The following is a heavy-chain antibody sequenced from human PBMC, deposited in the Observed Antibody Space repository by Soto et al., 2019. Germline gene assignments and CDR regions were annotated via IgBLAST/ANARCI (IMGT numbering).Heavy chain of an antibody. J-gene: IGHJ6*02. Sequence: QVQLVESGGGLVKPGGSLRLSCAASGFTFSDYYMNWIRQAPGKGLEWVSYISSSSSDTNYADSVKGRFTISRDNAKNSVYRQMNSLRAEDTAVYYCARDLYTSSLPTYYYFYSGMDVGAKGPRSPSP. D-gene: IGHD2-2*01. V-gene: IGHV3-11*06. CDR2: ISSSSSDT. CDR1: GFTFSDYY. CDR3: ARDLYTSSLPTYYYFYSGMDV.